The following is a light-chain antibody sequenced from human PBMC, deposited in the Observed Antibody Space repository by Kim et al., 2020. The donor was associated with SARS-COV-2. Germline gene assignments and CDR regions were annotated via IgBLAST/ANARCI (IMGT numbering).Light chain of an antibody. V-gene: IGKV1-39*01. CDR3: QQSYSSPRT. CDR1: QSISSY. J-gene: IGKJ1*01. CDR2: AAS. Sequence: SASVGDRVTITCRASQSISSYLNWYQHKPGKAPKLLIYAASSLQSGVPSRFSGTGSGTDYTLTITSLQPEDFATYYCQQSYSSPRTFGQGTKLEI.